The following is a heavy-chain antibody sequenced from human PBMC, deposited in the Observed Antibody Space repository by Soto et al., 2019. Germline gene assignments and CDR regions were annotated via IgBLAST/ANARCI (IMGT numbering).Heavy chain of an antibody. CDR1: GFTFSSYA. CDR3: ASAPYYDFDY. J-gene: IGHJ4*02. CDR2: ISYDGSNK. D-gene: IGHD3-3*01. Sequence: LRLSCAASGFTFSSYAMHWVRQAPGKGLEWVAVISYDGSNKYYADSVKGRFTISRDNSKNTLYLQMNSLRAEDTAVYYCASAPYYDFDYWGQGTLVTVSS. V-gene: IGHV3-30-3*01.